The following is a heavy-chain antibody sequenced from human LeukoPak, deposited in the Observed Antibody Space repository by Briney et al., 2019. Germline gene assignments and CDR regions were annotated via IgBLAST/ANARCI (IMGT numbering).Heavy chain of an antibody. Sequence: GGSLRLSCASSGFAFSDYEMNWVRQAPGKGLEWVSYISSSGSIIYYADSVKGRFTISRDNAKRSLFLQMNSLRVEDTAVYYCARTMWGFDYWGQGTLVTVSS. CDR1: GFAFSDYE. D-gene: IGHD7-27*01. CDR3: ARTMWGFDY. V-gene: IGHV3-48*03. J-gene: IGHJ4*02. CDR2: ISSSGSII.